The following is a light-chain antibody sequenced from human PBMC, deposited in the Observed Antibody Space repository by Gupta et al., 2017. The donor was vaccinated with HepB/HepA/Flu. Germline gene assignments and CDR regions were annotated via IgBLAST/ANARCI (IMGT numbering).Light chain of an antibody. CDR1: QNLLYSSSNKNN. CDR3: QQYDDSPWT. J-gene: IGKJ1*01. V-gene: IGKV4-1*01. Sequence: DIVMTQSPDSLSVSLGERATINCKSSQNLLYSSSNKNNLTWYQQKPGQPPKLLIYWASTRNSGVPDRFNGRGSGTDFTLTISRLQAEDVAVYYCQQYDDSPWTFGQGTKVEIK. CDR2: WAS.